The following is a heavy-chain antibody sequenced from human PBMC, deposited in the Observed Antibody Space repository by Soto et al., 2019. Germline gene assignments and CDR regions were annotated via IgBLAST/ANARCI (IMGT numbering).Heavy chain of an antibody. CDR1: GFTFTIYA. D-gene: IGHD3-3*01. CDR2: ISYDGRDK. Sequence: QEQLVESGGSVVQPGRSLRLSCAASGFTFTIYAMHWVRQAPGKGLEWVAFISYDGRDKYYSDSVKGRFTISRDDSKNTLHLQMDSLRAEDTALYYCARDQGFWSGYCDYWGQGTLVTVSS. CDR3: ARDQGFWSGYCDY. J-gene: IGHJ4*02. V-gene: IGHV3-30*04.